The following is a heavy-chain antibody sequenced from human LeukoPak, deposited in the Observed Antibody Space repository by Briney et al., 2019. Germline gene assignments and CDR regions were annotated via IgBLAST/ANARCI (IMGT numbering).Heavy chain of an antibody. CDR1: GFTFSSYG. CDR3: VRDVGAVRGEVYFDY. V-gene: IGHV3-23*01. J-gene: IGHJ4*02. Sequence: GGSLRLSCAASGFTFSSYGMSWVRQAPGKGLEWVSSISSTGGTTYYADSVKGRFTISRDNSKNTLYLQMNSLRAEDTAMYFCVRDVGAVRGEVYFDYWGQGTLVTVSS. D-gene: IGHD3-10*01. CDR2: ISSTGGTT.